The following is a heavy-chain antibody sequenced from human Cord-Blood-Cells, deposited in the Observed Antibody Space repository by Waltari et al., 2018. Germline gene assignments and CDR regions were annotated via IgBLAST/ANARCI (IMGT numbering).Heavy chain of an antibody. D-gene: IGHD3-10*01. CDR1: GRSFTSYA. J-gene: IGHJ4*02. V-gene: IGHV1-69*01. CDR2: ISPMFGTA. CDR3: ARGAWDEQGVIDY. Sequence: QVQLVQSGAEVKKPGSSVKVSCKASGRSFTSYAISWVRPAPGHGLEWMGGISPMFGTANYAQKFQGRVTSTADEATSTAYRGVSSLRSEDTAVYYCARGAWDEQGVIDYWGQGTLVTVSS.